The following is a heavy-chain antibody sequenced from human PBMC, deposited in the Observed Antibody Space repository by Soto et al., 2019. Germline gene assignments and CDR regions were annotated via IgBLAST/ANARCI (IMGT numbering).Heavy chain of an antibody. V-gene: IGHV3-9*01. CDR3: AKVHYYGSGQGPFDY. CDR1: EFTFDDYA. Sequence: PGGSLRLSSAASEFTFDDYAMHWVRQAPGKGLEWVSGISWNSGSIGYADSVKGRFTISRDNAKNSLYLQMNSLRAEDTALYYCAKVHYYGSGQGPFDYWGQGTLVTVSS. J-gene: IGHJ4*02. D-gene: IGHD3-10*01. CDR2: ISWNSGSI.